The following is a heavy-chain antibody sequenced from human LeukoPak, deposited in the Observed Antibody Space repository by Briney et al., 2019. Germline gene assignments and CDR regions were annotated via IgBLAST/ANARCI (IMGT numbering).Heavy chain of an antibody. V-gene: IGHV1-69*13. D-gene: IGHD3-9*01. Sequence: ASVKVSCKASGGTFSSYAISWVRQAPGQGLEWMGGIIPIFGTANYAQKFQGRVTITADESTSTAYMELSSLRSEDTAVYYCARSSELLRYFDFLLYWGQGTLVTVSS. CDR3: ARSSELLRYFDFLLY. J-gene: IGHJ4*02. CDR2: IIPIFGTA. CDR1: GGTFSSYA.